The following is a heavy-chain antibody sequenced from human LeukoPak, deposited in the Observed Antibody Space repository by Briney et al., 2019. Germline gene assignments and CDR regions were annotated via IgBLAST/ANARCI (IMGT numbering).Heavy chain of an antibody. D-gene: IGHD3-22*01. J-gene: IGHJ4*02. CDR1: GFTFSFYS. V-gene: IGHV3-21*01. CDR2: ISSSSSNI. CDR3: ARDYDSSGFYDY. Sequence: GGSLRLSCAASGFTFSFYSMNWVRQAPGKGLEWVSSISSSSSNIYCTDSVKGRFTISRDNAKNSLYLQMNSLRAEDTAVYYCARDYDSSGFYDYWGQGTLVTVSS.